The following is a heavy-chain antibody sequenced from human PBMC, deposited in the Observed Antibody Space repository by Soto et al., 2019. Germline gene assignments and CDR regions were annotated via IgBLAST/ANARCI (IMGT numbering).Heavy chain of an antibody. CDR3: ARMRYCSGGSCYAGPVVFDI. D-gene: IGHD2-15*01. CDR2: INPNSGGT. Sequence: ASVKVSCKASGYTFTGYYMHWVRQAPGQGLEWMGWINPNSGGTNYAQKFQGRVTMTRDTSISTAYMELSSLRSDDTAVYYCARMRYCSGGSCYAGPVVFDIWGQGTMVTVSS. CDR1: GYTFTGYY. J-gene: IGHJ3*02. V-gene: IGHV1-2*02.